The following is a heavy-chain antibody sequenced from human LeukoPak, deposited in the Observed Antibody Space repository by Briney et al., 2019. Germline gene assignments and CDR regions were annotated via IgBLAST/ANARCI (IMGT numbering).Heavy chain of an antibody. Sequence: GESLKISCKGSGYSFSSNCIGWVRQMPGKGLEWMGVIYPGDSDTTYSPSFQGQVTISADRSINTAYLQWSSLKASDTAMYYCARVITSSHYYYYMDAWGKGTTVTVSS. D-gene: IGHD2-2*01. CDR3: ARVITSSHYYYYMDA. J-gene: IGHJ6*03. CDR1: GYSFSSNC. V-gene: IGHV5-51*01. CDR2: IYPGDSDT.